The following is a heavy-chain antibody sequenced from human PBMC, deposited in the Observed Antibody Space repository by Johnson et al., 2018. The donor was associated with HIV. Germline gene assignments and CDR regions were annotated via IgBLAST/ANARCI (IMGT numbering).Heavy chain of an antibody. CDR1: GFTFDDYG. CDR2: IYSGGST. J-gene: IGHJ3*02. V-gene: IGHV3-66*01. Sequence: VQLVESGGGVVRPGGSLRLSCAASGFTFDDYGMSWVRQAPGKGLEWVSVIYSGGSTNYADSVKGRFTISRDISKNTLYLQMNSLRAEDTAVYYCGRESTGAGTAFDIWGQGTMVTVSS. D-gene: IGHD2-8*02. CDR3: GRESTGAGTAFDI.